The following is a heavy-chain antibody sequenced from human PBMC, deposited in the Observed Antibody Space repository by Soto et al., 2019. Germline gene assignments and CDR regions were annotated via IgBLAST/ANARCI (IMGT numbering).Heavy chain of an antibody. D-gene: IGHD3-22*01. V-gene: IGHV3-23*01. Sequence: GGSLSLSCGAAGFTFRSYARNFVRQAPGKGLEWVSGISGSCVSTYNADSVKGRFTISRDNSKNMLYLQMNSLRAEDTAVYYCAKVKEYDYDSSGYHWPPDYYYGMDVWGQGTTVTVSS. CDR3: AKVKEYDYDSSGYHWPPDYYYGMDV. CDR2: ISGSCVST. J-gene: IGHJ6*02. CDR1: GFTFRSYA.